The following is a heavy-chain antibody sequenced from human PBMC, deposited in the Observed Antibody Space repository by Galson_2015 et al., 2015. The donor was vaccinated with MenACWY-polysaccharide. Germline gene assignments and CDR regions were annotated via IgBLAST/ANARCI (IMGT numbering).Heavy chain of an antibody. J-gene: IGHJ3*02. D-gene: IGHD2-2*01. Sequence: SLRLSCAASGSRFSNSGMHWVRQAPGKGLEWVAVIQYDGSNKVYADSVKGRFTISRDNSKNTVFLEVNTLGVEDTAVYYCAREGSRIVFHAFDIWGQRTMVTVSS. CDR1: GSRFSNSG. V-gene: IGHV3-33*01. CDR2: IQYDGSNK. CDR3: AREGSRIVFHAFDI.